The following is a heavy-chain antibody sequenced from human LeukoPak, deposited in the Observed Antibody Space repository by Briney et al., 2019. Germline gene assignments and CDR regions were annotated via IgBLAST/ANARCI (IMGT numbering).Heavy chain of an antibody. D-gene: IGHD6-19*01. CDR1: GFSFYDEY. CDR2: ISNTGSYT. Sequence: GGSLRLSCAVSGFSFYDEYMSWIRQAPGQGLEWVSYISNTGSYTNYADSVEGRFTISRDNTENSLYLQMNSLRADATSVYYCARSRRAGPGSDFGYWGQGTMVTVTS. V-gene: IGHV3-11*03. J-gene: IGHJ4*02. CDR3: ARSRRAGPGSDFGY.